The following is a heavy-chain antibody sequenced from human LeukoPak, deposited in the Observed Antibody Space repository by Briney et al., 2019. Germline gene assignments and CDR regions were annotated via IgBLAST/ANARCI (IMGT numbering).Heavy chain of an antibody. CDR1: GFTFSSYG. D-gene: IGHD7-27*01. J-gene: IGHJ4*02. CDR2: IWYDGSNK. CDR3: ARDSSNWGSYYFDY. Sequence: GGSLRLSCAASGFTFSSYGVHWVRQAPGKGLEWVAVIWYDGSNKYYADSVKGRFTISRDNSKNTLYLQMNSLRAEDTAVYYCARDSSNWGSYYFDYWGQGTLVTVSS. V-gene: IGHV3-33*01.